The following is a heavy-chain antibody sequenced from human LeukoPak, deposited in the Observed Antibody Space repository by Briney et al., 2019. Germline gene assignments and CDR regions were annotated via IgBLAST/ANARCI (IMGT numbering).Heavy chain of an antibody. CDR1: GYTFTGYD. J-gene: IGHJ4*02. CDR3: ARDDYYGSGSEY. D-gene: IGHD3-10*01. V-gene: IGHV1-18*01. Sequence: RASVKVSCKASGYTFTGYDVHWVRQAPGQGLEWMGWISAYNGNTNYAQKLQGRVTMTTDTSTSTAYMELRSLRSDDTAVYYCARDDYYGSGSEYWGQGTLVTVSS. CDR2: ISAYNGNT.